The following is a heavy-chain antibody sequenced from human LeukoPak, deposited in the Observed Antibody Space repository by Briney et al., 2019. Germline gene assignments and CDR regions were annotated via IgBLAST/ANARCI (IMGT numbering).Heavy chain of an antibody. V-gene: IGHV1-46*01. Sequence: ASVTVSCKASGYTFTSYYMHWLRQAPGQGLEWMGIINPSGGSTSYAQKFQGRVTMTRDMSTSTVYMELSSLRSEDTAVYYCARAGYIAVAVNWFDPWGQGTLVTVSS. CDR2: INPSGGST. J-gene: IGHJ5*02. D-gene: IGHD6-19*01. CDR3: ARAGYIAVAVNWFDP. CDR1: GYTFTSYY.